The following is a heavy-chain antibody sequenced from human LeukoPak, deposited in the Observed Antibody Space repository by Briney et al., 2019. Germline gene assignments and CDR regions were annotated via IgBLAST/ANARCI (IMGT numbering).Heavy chain of an antibody. D-gene: IGHD3-22*01. CDR2: IWYDGGYK. CDR3: ARDFGYDPSGYYYVPYYFDY. V-gene: IGHV3-33*01. J-gene: IGHJ4*02. CDR1: GFTFSSHG. Sequence: PGRSLRLSCAASGFTFSSHGMHWVRQAPGKGLEWVAVIWYDGGYKYYADPVKGRFTISRDNSNNTLYLQMNSLRAEDTAVYYCARDFGYDPSGYYYVPYYFDYWGQGTLVTVSS.